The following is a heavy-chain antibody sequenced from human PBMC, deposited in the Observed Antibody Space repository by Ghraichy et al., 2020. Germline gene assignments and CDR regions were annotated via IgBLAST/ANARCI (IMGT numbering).Heavy chain of an antibody. CDR1: GGSFSGYY. V-gene: IGHV4-34*01. D-gene: IGHD5-18*01. CDR3: TRNRLQNRFDP. Sequence: SETLSLTCVVYGGSFSGYYWSWIRQSPGKGLEWIGEINHSGSTNYNPSLKSRVTISLDTSKNQFSLKLSSVTAADTAVYYCTRNRLQNRFDPWGQGTLVTVSS. CDR2: INHSGST. J-gene: IGHJ5*02.